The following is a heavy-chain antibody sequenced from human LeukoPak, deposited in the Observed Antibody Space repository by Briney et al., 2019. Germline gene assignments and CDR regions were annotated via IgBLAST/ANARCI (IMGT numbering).Heavy chain of an antibody. CDR3: ARAVSGYYHFDY. J-gene: IGHJ4*02. Sequence: SVKVSCKASGGTFSSYAISWVRQAPGQGLEWMGGIIPIFGTANYAQKFQGRVTITADESTSTAYMELSSLRSEDTAVYYCARAVSGYYHFDYWGQGTLVTVSS. CDR1: GGTFSSYA. CDR2: IIPIFGTA. V-gene: IGHV1-69*01. D-gene: IGHD3-3*01.